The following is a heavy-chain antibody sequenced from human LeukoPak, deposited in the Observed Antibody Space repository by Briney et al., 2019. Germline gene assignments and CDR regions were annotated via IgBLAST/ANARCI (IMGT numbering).Heavy chain of an antibody. D-gene: IGHD3-10*02. Sequence: SETLSLTCTVSGGSISSYYWSWIRQPPGKGLEWIGYIYYSGSTNYNPSLKSRVTISVDTSKNQFSLKLSSVTAADTAVYYRARDSGLPSVRGVIMHWFDPWGQGTLVTVSS. J-gene: IGHJ5*02. CDR3: ARDSGLPSVRGVIMHWFDP. V-gene: IGHV4-59*01. CDR1: GGSISSYY. CDR2: IYYSGST.